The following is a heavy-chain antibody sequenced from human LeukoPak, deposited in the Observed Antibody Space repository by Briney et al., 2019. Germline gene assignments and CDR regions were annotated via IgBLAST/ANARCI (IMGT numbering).Heavy chain of an antibody. Sequence: PSETLSLTCAVYGESLNSYYWSWVRQPPGEGLEWIGEIYESGTTEYHPSLKRRVTISMVPSKQQFSLSLSSVTAADTAVYYCARGAWATRLGSWGLGTPVIVSS. CDR3: ARGAWATRLGS. V-gene: IGHV4-34*01. CDR1: GESLNSYY. CDR2: IYESGTT. J-gene: IGHJ4*02. D-gene: IGHD2-15*01.